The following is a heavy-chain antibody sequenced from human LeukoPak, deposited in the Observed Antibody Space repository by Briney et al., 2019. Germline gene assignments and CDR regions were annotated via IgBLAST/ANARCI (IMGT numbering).Heavy chain of an antibody. D-gene: IGHD3-22*01. J-gene: IGHJ4*02. Sequence: SETLSLTCTVSGGSISSSHYHWGWIRQPPGKGLEWIGNINARGSPFYDPSLKSRVTISVDTSKNQFSLKLRSVTAADTAVYYCVRAHDCSGYFVLFDFWGQGTLVTVSS. CDR2: INARGSP. V-gene: IGHV4-39*01. CDR1: GGSISSSHYH. CDR3: VRAHDCSGYFVLFDF.